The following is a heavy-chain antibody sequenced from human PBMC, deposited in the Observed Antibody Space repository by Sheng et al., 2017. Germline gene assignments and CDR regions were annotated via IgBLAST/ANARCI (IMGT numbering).Heavy chain of an antibody. J-gene: IGHJ3*02. CDR3: ARGTTNHAFDM. CDR2: ISYDGSNE. D-gene: IGHD4-17*01. Sequence: QVQLVESGGGRGPAWEVPRDSPVQPLDSRSVAILCTGSARLQARGVEWVAAISYDGSNEFYVDSVKGRFTISRDNSKNTMYLQMDSLRTEDTAVYYCARGTTNHAFDMWGQGTMVTVSS. CDR1: DSRSVAIL. V-gene: IGHV3-30*01.